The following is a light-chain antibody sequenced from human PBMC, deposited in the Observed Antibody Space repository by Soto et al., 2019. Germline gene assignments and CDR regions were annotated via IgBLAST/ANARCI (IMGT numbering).Light chain of an antibody. CDR1: SSNLGDNT. Sequence: QSVLTQPPSASGTPGQRVTISCSGSSSNLGDNTVNWYQQLPGTAPKLLIYRNNRRPSEVPDRFSGSKSGTSASLAISGLQSDDEADYYCATWDDSLNGPVFGGGTNLTVL. CDR2: RNN. V-gene: IGLV1-44*01. CDR3: ATWDDSLNGPV. J-gene: IGLJ3*02.